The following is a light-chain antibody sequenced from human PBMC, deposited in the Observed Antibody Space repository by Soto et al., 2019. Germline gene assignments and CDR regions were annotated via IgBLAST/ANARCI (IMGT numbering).Light chain of an antibody. J-gene: IGKJ1*01. CDR2: AAS. V-gene: IGKV1-39*01. CDR3: QQSYSPPGT. CDR1: QSISSY. Sequence: DIQMTQSPSSLSASVGDRVTITCRASQSISSYLNWYQQKPGKAPKLLIYAASSLQSGVPSRFRGSGSGTDFTPPTSSLQPEDFQTYYCQQSYSPPGTFGKGTKV.